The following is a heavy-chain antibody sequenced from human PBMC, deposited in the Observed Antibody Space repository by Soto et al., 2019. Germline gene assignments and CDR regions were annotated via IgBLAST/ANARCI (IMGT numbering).Heavy chain of an antibody. CDR3: AKCPKPRITIFGVVIYYFDY. CDR1: GFTFSSYA. J-gene: IGHJ4*01. Sequence: SLRLSCAASGFTFSSYAMSWVRQAPGKGLEWVSAISGSGGSTYYADSVKGRFTISRDNSKNTLYLQMNSLRAEDTAVYYCAKCPKPRITIFGVVIYYFDYWGHGTLVTVSS. CDR2: ISGSGGST. V-gene: IGHV3-23*01. D-gene: IGHD3-3*01.